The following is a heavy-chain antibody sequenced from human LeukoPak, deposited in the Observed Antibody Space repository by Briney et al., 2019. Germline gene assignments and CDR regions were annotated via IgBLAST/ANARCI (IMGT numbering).Heavy chain of an antibody. V-gene: IGHV5-51*01. Sequence: GESLKISCKGSGYSFTSYWIGWVRQVPGKGLEWMGIIYPGDSDTRYSPSFQGQVTISADKSISTAYLQWSSLKASDTAMYYCARFMGYSSSSSQFATVEFDYWGQGTLVTVSS. D-gene: IGHD6-6*01. CDR1: GYSFTSYW. J-gene: IGHJ4*02. CDR3: ARFMGYSSSSSQFATVEFDY. CDR2: IYPGDSDT.